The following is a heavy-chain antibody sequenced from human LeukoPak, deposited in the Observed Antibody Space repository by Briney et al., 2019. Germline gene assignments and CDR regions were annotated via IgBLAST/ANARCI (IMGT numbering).Heavy chain of an antibody. CDR1: GFTFSNYW. CDR2: IKQDGSEK. D-gene: IGHD6-19*01. J-gene: IGHJ5*02. Sequence: HAGGSLRLSCAASGFTFSNYWVSWVRQAPGKGLEWVANIKQDGSEKYYVDSVKGRFTISRDNAKNSLYLQMNSLRAEDTAVYYCARDIAVAGTFFDPWGQGTLVTVSS. CDR3: ARDIAVAGTFFDP. V-gene: IGHV3-7*03.